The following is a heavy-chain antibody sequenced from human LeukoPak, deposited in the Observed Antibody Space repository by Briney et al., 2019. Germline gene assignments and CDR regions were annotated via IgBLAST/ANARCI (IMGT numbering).Heavy chain of an antibody. Sequence: ASVKVSCKASGYTFTDYYIHWVRQAPGQGLEWMGWINPHNGGTNSAQKFQGRVTMTRDTSVTTVYMDLRGLRSDDTAVYFCVRFTPSPRSFDPWGQGTLVTVSS. CDR1: GYTFTDYY. V-gene: IGHV1-2*02. J-gene: IGHJ5*02. CDR3: VRFTPSPRSFDP. CDR2: INPHNGGT.